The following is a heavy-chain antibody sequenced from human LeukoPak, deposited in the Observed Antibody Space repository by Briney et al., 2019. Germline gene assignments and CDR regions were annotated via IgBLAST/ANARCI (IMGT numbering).Heavy chain of an antibody. CDR2: MNPNSGNT. CDR3: ARDLTIFGVALGY. Sequence: ASVKVSCKASGYTFTSYDINWVRQATGQGLEWMGWMNPNSGNTGYAQKFQGRVTMTRNTSISTAYMELSNLRSEDTAVYYCARDLTIFGVALGYWGQGTLVTVSS. J-gene: IGHJ4*02. CDR1: GYTFTSYD. D-gene: IGHD3-3*01. V-gene: IGHV1-8*01.